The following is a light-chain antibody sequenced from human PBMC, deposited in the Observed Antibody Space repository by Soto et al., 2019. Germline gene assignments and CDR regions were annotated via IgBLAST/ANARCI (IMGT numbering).Light chain of an antibody. J-gene: IGKJ5*01. V-gene: IGKV3-15*01. CDR2: GAS. Sequence: EIVMTQSPATLSVSPGERATLSCRASQSVSSNLAWYQQKPGQAPRLLIYGASTRATGIPARFSGSGSGTEFTLTISSLQSEDFTVYYCQQYGNWPPITFGQGTRLEI. CDR3: QQYGNWPPIT. CDR1: QSVSSN.